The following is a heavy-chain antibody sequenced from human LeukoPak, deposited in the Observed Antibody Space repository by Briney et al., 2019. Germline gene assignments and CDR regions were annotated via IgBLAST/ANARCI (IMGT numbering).Heavy chain of an antibody. CDR2: ISAYNGNT. V-gene: IGHV1-18*01. J-gene: IGHJ4*02. CDR3: ASASPGCSSGPVDY. Sequence: ASVKVSCKASGYTFTSYGISWVRQAPGQGLEWMGWISAYNGNTNYAQKLQGRVTMTTDTSTSTAYMELRSLRSDDTAVYYCASASPGCSSGPVDYWGQGTLVTVSS. CDR1: GYTFTSYG. D-gene: IGHD6-19*01.